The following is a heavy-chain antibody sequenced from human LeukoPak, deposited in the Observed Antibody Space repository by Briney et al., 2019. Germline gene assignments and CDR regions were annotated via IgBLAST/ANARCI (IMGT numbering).Heavy chain of an antibody. Sequence: SETLSLTCTVSGGPISSGDYSWSWIRQPPGKRLEWIGYIYYSGSTDYNPSLKSRVTISVDTSKNQFSLKLSSVTAADTAVYYCARDGMTPFDYSYGMDVWGQGTTVTVSS. J-gene: IGHJ6*02. CDR3: ARDGMTPFDYSYGMDV. CDR2: IYYSGST. V-gene: IGHV4-30-4*01. CDR1: GGPISSGDYS. D-gene: IGHD1-26*01.